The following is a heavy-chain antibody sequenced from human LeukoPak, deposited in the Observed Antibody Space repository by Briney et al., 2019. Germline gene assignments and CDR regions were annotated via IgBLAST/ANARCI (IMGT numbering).Heavy chain of an antibody. V-gene: IGHV3-73*01. J-gene: IGHJ4*02. CDR2: IRSKANSYAT. D-gene: IGHD3-10*01. CDR1: GFTFSGSA. Sequence: PGGSLKLSCAASGFTFSGSAMHWVRQASGKGLEWVGRIRSKANSYATAYAASMKGRFTVSRDDSKNTAYLHMNSLKTEDTAVYYCASSDPETAYGSGKGIFDYWGQGTLVTVSS. CDR3: ASSDPETAYGSGKGIFDY.